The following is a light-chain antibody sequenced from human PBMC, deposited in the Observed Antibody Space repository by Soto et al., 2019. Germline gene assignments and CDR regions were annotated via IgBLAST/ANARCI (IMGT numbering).Light chain of an antibody. CDR1: QGIAND. V-gene: IGKV1-6*01. CDR3: LQDYTYPWT. Sequence: AIQMTQSPSSLSASVGDRVTITCRASQGIANDLGWYQQKPGKAPKLLINAVSSLQTGVPSRFSGSGSGTDFTLTISSLXXXXXATYYCLQDYTYPWTFGQGTKVEIK. CDR2: AVS. J-gene: IGKJ1*01.